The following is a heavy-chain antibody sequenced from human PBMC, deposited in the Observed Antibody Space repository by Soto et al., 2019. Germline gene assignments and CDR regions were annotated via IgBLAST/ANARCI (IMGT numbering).Heavy chain of an antibody. CDR1: GFTFSSYA. Sequence: GGSLRLSCAASGFTFSSYAMSWVRQAPGKGLEWVSAISGSGGSTYYADSVKGRFTISRDNSKNTLYLQMNSLRAEDTAVYYCAKDLSFGSSSEYYYYMDVWGKGTTVTVSS. CDR3: AKDLSFGSSSEYYYYMDV. V-gene: IGHV3-23*01. CDR2: ISGSGGST. D-gene: IGHD6-6*01. J-gene: IGHJ6*03.